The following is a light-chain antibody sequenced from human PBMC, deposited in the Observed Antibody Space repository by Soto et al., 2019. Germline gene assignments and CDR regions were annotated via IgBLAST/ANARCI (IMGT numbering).Light chain of an antibody. J-gene: IGKJ5*01. CDR3: QKYNSVPIT. V-gene: IGKV1-27*01. CDR1: QGISDN. Sequence: DIQMTQSPSSLSASVGDRVTITCRASQGISDNLAWYQQKPGKVPKLLIYAASTLQSGVPSRFSGSGSGTDFTLTISSLQPEDVATYYCQKYNSVPITFGQGTRLEIK. CDR2: AAS.